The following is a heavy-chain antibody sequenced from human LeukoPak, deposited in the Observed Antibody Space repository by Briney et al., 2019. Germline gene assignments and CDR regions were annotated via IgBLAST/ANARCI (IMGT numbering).Heavy chain of an antibody. D-gene: IGHD1-26*01. J-gene: IGHJ3*02. CDR2: IIPIFGTA. Sequence: GASVKVSCKASGGTFSSYAISRVRQAPGQGLEWMGRIIPIFGTANYAQKFQGRVMITTDESTSTAYMELSSLRSEDTAVYYCARERWEPHRDAFDIWGQGTMVTVSS. CDR1: GGTFSSYA. CDR3: ARERWEPHRDAFDI. V-gene: IGHV1-69*05.